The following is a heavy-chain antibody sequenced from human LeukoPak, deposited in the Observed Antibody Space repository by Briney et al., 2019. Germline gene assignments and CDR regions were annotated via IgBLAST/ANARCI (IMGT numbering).Heavy chain of an antibody. D-gene: IGHD6-13*01. CDR1: GGSFSSYA. J-gene: IGHJ6*02. CDR3: ARVPGIAAAGLYGMDV. V-gene: IGHV1-69*04. CDR2: IIPILGIA. Sequence: SSVKVSCKASGGSFSSYALSWVGQAPGQGLDWMGRIIPILGIANYAQQFQGRVTITADKSTSTAYMELSSLRSEATAVYYCARVPGIAAAGLYGMDVWGQGTTVTVSS.